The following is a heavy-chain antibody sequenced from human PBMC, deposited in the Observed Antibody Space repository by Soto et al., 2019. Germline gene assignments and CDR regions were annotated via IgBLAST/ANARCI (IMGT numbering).Heavy chain of an antibody. J-gene: IGHJ5*02. CDR1: GVSISGGGYY. CDR2: IYYSGRT. D-gene: IGHD6-6*01. Sequence: SETLSLTCPVSGVSISGGGYYWSWLRQHPGKGLEWIGYIYYSGRTYYNPSLHSRVSIAVDTTENQFSLKLTSVTAADTSVYYCARGSFSSSSSWFDPWGRGTLVNVSS. V-gene: IGHV4-31*03. CDR3: ARGSFSSSSSWFDP.